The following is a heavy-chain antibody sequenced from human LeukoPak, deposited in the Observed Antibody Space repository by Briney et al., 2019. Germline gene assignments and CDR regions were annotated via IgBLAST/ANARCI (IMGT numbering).Heavy chain of an antibody. CDR3: ARDNGDSSSWYPSFYYYYGMDV. CDR2: INPNSGGT. V-gene: IGHV1-2*02. CDR1: GYTFTGYY. Sequence: ASVKVSCKASGYTFTGYYMHWVRQAPGQGLEWMGWINPNSGGTNYAQKFQGRVTMTRDTSISTAYMELSRLRSDDTAVYYCARDNGDSSSWYPSFYYYYGMDVWGQGTRVTVSS. D-gene: IGHD6-13*01. J-gene: IGHJ6*02.